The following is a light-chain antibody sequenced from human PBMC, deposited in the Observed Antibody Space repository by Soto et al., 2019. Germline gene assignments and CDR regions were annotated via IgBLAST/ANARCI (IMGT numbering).Light chain of an antibody. CDR1: QSIRNW. Sequence: IPMTQSPSTLSASVEDRVTITCRASQSIRNWLAWYQQKPGKAPKLLIYDGSNLESGVPSRFRGSGSGTEFTLTIISRQPDDFVTYYYQQYNSYSVTFGHGTKVDIK. J-gene: IGKJ3*01. V-gene: IGKV1-5*01. CDR3: QQYNSYSVT. CDR2: DGS.